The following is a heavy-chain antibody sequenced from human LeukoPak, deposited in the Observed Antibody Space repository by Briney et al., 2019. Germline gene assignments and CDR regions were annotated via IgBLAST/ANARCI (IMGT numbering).Heavy chain of an antibody. CDR3: ATELYDSSGYYINWFDP. CDR1: GYTLTELS. V-gene: IGHV1-24*01. J-gene: IGHJ5*02. D-gene: IGHD3-22*01. Sequence: EASVKVSCKVSGYTLTELSMHWMRQAPGKGLEWMGGFDPEDGETIYAQKFQGRVTMTEDTSTDTAYMELSSLRSEDTAVYYCATELYDSSGYYINWFDPWGQGTLVTVSS. CDR2: FDPEDGET.